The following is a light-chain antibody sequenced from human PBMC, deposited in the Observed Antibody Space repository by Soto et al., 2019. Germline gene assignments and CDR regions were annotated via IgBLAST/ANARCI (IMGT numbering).Light chain of an antibody. V-gene: IGKV4-1*01. J-gene: IGKJ4*01. CDR2: WAS. CDR1: QSVLSSSNNENY. Sequence: DIVMTQSPDSLAVSLGERAAINCKSSQSVLSSSNNENYLAWYPQKPGQPPKLLIYWASTRESGVPDRFSGSGSGTDFTLTISSLQADDVAVYYCQQYFDTPLTFGGGTKVEIK. CDR3: QQYFDTPLT.